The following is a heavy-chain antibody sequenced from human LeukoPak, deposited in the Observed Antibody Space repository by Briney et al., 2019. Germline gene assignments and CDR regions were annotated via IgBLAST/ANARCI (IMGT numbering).Heavy chain of an antibody. D-gene: IGHD3-10*01. Sequence: GGSLRLSCAASGFTFSSYGMSWVRQAPGKGLEWVSAISGSGGSTYYADSVKGRFTISRDNSKNTLYLQMNSLRAEDTAVYYCAKDVNGYYYGSGSFDYWGQGTLVTVSS. V-gene: IGHV3-23*01. CDR3: AKDVNGYYYGSGSFDY. CDR2: ISGSGGST. J-gene: IGHJ4*02. CDR1: GFTFSSYG.